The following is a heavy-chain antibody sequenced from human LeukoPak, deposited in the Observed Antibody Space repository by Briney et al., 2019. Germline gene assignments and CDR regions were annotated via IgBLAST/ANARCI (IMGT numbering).Heavy chain of an antibody. J-gene: IGHJ4*02. CDR3: ARGFRDYDILTGLYYFDY. V-gene: IGHV1-46*01. D-gene: IGHD3-9*01. CDR2: INPSDGAT. CDR1: GYTFTMYY. Sequence: GASVKVSCKASGYTFTMYYIHWARQAPGQGLEWMGMINPSDGATTYAQRFQGRVTMTRDTSISTAYMELSSLRSEDTAVYYCARGFRDYDILTGLYYFDYWGQGTLVTVSS.